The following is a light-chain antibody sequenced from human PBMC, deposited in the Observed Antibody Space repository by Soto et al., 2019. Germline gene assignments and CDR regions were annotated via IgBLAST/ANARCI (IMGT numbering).Light chain of an antibody. V-gene: IGLV2-23*01. CDR2: EGS. CDR3: CSYAGITTWV. J-gene: IGLJ3*02. Sequence: QSALTQPASVSGSPGQSITISCTGTSSDVGSYNLVSWYQQHPGKAPKLMIYEGSKRPSGVSNRFSGSKSSNTASLTISGLQAEDEADYYCCSYAGITTWVFGGGTNLTVL. CDR1: SSDVGSYNL.